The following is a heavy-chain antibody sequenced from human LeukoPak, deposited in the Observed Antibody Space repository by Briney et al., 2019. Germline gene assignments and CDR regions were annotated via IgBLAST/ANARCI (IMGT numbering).Heavy chain of an antibody. CDR3: TRLYSGSYYYCMDV. V-gene: IGHV3-72*01. Sequence: PGGSLRLSCAASGFSISDHYMDWVRQAPGKGLEWVGRSRNKAKGYTTEYAASVKGRFTISRDEPQNSLYLQMSSLKTEDTAMYYCTRLYSGSYYYCMDVWGQGTTVTISS. D-gene: IGHD1-26*01. CDR1: GFSISDHY. CDR2: SRNKAKGYTT. J-gene: IGHJ6*02.